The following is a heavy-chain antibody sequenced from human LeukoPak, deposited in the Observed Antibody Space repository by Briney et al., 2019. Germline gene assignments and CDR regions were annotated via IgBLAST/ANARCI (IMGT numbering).Heavy chain of an antibody. CDR3: AYSVSYDLFEF. Sequence: SETVSLPCTLSIRLICRSNDLWGWIRQPRAKGLEWSGTLFDNGTIYYGQSFKSRVTISVDTSKNQFSLNLRSLAASDTAVYYCAYSVSYDLFEFWGQGALVTVSS. CDR1: IRLICRSNDL. D-gene: IGHD5/OR15-5a*01. J-gene: IGHJ4*02. V-gene: IGHV4-39*01. CDR2: LFDNGTI.